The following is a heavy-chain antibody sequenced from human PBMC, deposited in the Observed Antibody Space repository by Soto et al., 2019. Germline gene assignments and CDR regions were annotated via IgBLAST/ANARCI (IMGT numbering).Heavy chain of an antibody. Sequence: QVQLEQSGAEVKKPGSSVKVSCKASGGTFSTSAISWVRQAPGQGLEWMGGIMPIFRTPDYAQKFQGRVHSTEEESTSTAYMELSGLRSADTAVYYCARDKDRQQLGGNYYYMLDVWGQGTTVTVSS. J-gene: IGHJ6*02. D-gene: IGHD3-3*02. CDR2: IMPIFRTP. CDR3: ARDKDRQQLGGNYYYMLDV. V-gene: IGHV1-69*13. CDR1: GGTFSTSA.